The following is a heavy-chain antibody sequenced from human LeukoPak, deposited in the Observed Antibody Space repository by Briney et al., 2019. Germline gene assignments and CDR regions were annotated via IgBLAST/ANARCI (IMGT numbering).Heavy chain of an antibody. CDR1: GFTFVDAW. CDR2: IKSKGDGETT. V-gene: IGHV3-15*01. Sequence: AGGSLRLSCAASGFTFVDAWMNWVRQAPGKGLEWVGRIKSKGDGETTDYAAPVKGRFIISRDDSKNMLHLQMNSLKTEDTATYYCTTDPTVWYTLDLWGRGTLVIVSS. J-gene: IGHJ2*01. CDR3: TTDPTVWYTLDL. D-gene: IGHD1-14*01.